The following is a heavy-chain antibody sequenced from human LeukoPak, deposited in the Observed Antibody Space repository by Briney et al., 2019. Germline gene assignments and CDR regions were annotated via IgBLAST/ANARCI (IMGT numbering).Heavy chain of an antibody. CDR3: AKSLRGYSASRFDC. D-gene: IGHD4-11*01. Sequence: PGGPLRLSCAPSGFSFSGYAMSWVRQAPGKGLEWVSTISGSGATKYYADSVNGRFIISRDNSKNTLYLELHSLRAEDTAVYYCAKSLRGYSASRFDCWGQGTLVTVSS. CDR1: GFSFSGYA. J-gene: IGHJ4*02. CDR2: ISGSGATK. V-gene: IGHV3-23*01.